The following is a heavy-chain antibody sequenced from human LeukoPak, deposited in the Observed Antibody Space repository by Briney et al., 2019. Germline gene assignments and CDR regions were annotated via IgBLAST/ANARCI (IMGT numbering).Heavy chain of an antibody. CDR2: ISGSGGST. CDR3: AKHSMVAATGYYYYYMDV. D-gene: IGHD2-15*01. CDR1: GFTFSSYA. Sequence: GGSPRLSCAASGFTFSSYAMSWVRQAPGKGLEWVSAISGSGGSTYYADSVKGRFTISRDNSKNTLYLQMNSLRAEDTAVYYCAKHSMVAATGYYYYYMDVWGKGTTVTVSS. J-gene: IGHJ6*03. V-gene: IGHV3-23*01.